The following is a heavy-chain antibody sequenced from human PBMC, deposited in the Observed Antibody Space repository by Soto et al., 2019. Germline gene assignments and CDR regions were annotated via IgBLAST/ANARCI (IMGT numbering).Heavy chain of an antibody. D-gene: IGHD3-22*01. J-gene: IGHJ4*02. V-gene: IGHV3-23*01. Sequence: EVQLLESGGGLVHPGGSLRLSCAASGFTLSTYAMSWVRQAPGKGLEWVSAISGSGGSTYYADSVKGRFTISRDNSKNTLYLQMNSLRAEDTAVYYCAKDTLSYFDSSGYYYWNYWGQGTLVTVSS. CDR3: AKDTLSYFDSSGYYYWNY. CDR1: GFTLSTYA. CDR2: ISGSGGST.